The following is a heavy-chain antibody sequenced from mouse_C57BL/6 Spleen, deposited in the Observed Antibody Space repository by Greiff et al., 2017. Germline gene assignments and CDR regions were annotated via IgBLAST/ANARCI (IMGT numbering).Heavy chain of an antibody. CDR2: IWTGGGT. CDR1: GFSLTSYA. D-gene: IGHD2-5*01. V-gene: IGHV2-9-1*01. J-gene: IGHJ4*01. Sequence: VQVVESGPGLVAPSQSLSITCTVSGFSLTSYAISWVRQPPGKGLEWLGVIWTGGGTNYNSALKSRLSISKDNSKSQVFLKMNSLQTEDTARYYCASAYYSNPYAMDYWGQGTSVTVSS. CDR3: ASAYYSNPYAMDY.